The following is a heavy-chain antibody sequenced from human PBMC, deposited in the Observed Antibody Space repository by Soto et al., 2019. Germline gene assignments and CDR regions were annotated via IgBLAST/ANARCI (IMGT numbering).Heavy chain of an antibody. V-gene: IGHV1-2*02. D-gene: IGHD2-15*01. J-gene: IGHJ4*02. Sequence: QVQLVQSGAEVKKPGASVNVSCKASGYTFTVYYMHWVRQAPGQGLEWMGWINPKSGGTMYPQKFQGRATMTWHTSFSTAYMALTRLRSDDTAVYYCARELTKGGRGAGFDSWGQGTLVTVSS. CDR2: INPKSGGT. CDR1: GYTFTVYY. CDR3: ARELTKGGRGAGFDS.